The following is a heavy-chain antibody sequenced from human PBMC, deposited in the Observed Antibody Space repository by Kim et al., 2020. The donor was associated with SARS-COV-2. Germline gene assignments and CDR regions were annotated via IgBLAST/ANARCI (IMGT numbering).Heavy chain of an antibody. Sequence: TTYNPALQSLVTIAGDPSKNKFSLRLSSVTAADTAVYYCAGGFSVTTLDYWGQGTLVTVSS. D-gene: IGHD4-17*01. CDR3: AGGFSVTTLDY. CDR2: T. V-gene: IGHV4-59*09. J-gene: IGHJ4*02.